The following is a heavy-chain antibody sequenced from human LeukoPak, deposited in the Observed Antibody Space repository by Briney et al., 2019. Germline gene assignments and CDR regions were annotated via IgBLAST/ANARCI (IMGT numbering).Heavy chain of an antibody. CDR1: GVTLSTYA. CDR3: ARDARYSSGWYGEVDY. V-gene: IGHV3-23*01. CDR2: ISSSGSGDNT. Sequence: GGSLRLSCAASGVTLSTYAMSWARQAPGKGLEWVSGISSSGSGDNTYYADSVKGRFTISRDNSKNTLYLQMNSLRAEDTAVYYCARDARYSSGWYGEVDYWGQGTLVTVSS. D-gene: IGHD6-19*01. J-gene: IGHJ4*02.